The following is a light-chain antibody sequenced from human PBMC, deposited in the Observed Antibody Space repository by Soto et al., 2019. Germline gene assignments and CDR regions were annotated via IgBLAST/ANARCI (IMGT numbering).Light chain of an antibody. V-gene: IGLV2-11*01. CDR2: EVS. J-gene: IGLJ3*02. CDR3: CSYGGSYTWL. Sequence: QSALTQPRSVSGSPGQSVTISCTGTSSDVGGYNYVSWYQQHPGKAPKLMIYEVSRRPSGVPDRFSGSKSGNTASLTVSGLQAEDEADYYCCSYGGSYTWLFGGGTKLTVL. CDR1: SSDVGGYNY.